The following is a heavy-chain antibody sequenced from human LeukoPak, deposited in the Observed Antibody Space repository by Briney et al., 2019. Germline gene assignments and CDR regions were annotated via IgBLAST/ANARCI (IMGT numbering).Heavy chain of an antibody. CDR1: GGSTSSYY. CDR2: TYSSGST. J-gene: IGHJ4*02. V-gene: IGHV4-4*07. D-gene: IGHD3-10*01. CDR3: ARTSARGAQFDY. Sequence: SETLSLTCSVSGGSTSSYYWSWIRQPAGKGLEWIGRTYSSGSTNYNPSLKTRVTMSLDTSKNQFSLNLTTVTAADTAVYYCARTSARGAQFDYWGQGTLVTVSS.